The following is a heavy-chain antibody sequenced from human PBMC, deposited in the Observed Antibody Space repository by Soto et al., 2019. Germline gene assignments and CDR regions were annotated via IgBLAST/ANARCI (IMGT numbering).Heavy chain of an antibody. D-gene: IGHD3-16*01. J-gene: IGHJ6*02. Sequence: PSETLSLTSTVSGGSISSYYWSWIRQPPGKGLEWIGYIYYSGSTNYNPSLKSRVTISVDTSKNQFSLKLSSVTAADTAVYYCARDSWGGMDVWGQGTTVTVSS. V-gene: IGHV4-59*01. CDR2: IYYSGST. CDR1: GGSISSYY. CDR3: ARDSWGGMDV.